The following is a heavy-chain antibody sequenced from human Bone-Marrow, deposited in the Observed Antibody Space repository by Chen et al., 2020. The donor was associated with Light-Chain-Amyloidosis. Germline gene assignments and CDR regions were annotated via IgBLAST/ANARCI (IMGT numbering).Heavy chain of an antibody. Sequence: EVQLEQSGPEVKKPGESLKISCKGSGYTFPNYWIGWVRQMPGKGLEWMGVIYPDDSDASYSPACEGQVTISADKSITPAYLQWRSLKASDTAMYYCARRRDGYNFDYWGQGTLVTVSS. V-gene: IGHV5-51*01. J-gene: IGHJ4*02. CDR3: ARRRDGYNFDY. D-gene: IGHD5-12*01. CDR1: GYTFPNYW. CDR2: IYPDDSDA.